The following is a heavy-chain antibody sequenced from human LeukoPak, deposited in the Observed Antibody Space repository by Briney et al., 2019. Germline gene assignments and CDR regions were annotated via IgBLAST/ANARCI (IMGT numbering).Heavy chain of an antibody. J-gene: IGHJ4*02. CDR2: IRDDGGNI. Sequence: SGGSLRLTCAASGFSFSSYGMHWVRQAPGKELEWVAFIRDDGGNIHYADSVKGRFTISRDNSKNTLYLQMKSLRAEDTALYYCAKEDAPLGGRPKNWGQGTLVTVSS. CDR1: GFSFSSYG. CDR3: AKEDAPLGGRPKN. V-gene: IGHV3-30*02. D-gene: IGHD3-16*01.